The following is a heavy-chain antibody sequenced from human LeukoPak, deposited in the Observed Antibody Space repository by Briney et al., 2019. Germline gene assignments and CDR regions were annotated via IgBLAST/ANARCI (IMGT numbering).Heavy chain of an antibody. CDR1: GFTFSSYA. D-gene: IGHD3-22*01. CDR3: ARDSSSLYYYDSSGYYGGNWFDP. CDR2: ISSNGGST. V-gene: IGHV3-64*01. J-gene: IGHJ5*02. Sequence: GGSLRLSCAASGFTFSSYAMHWVRQAPGKGLEYVSAISSNGGSTYYANSVKGRFTISRDNSKNTLYPQMGSLRAEDMAVYYCARDSSSLYYYDSSGYYGGNWFDPWGQGTLVIVSS.